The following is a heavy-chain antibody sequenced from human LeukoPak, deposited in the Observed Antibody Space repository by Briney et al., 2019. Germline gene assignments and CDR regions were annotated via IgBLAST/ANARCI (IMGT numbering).Heavy chain of an antibody. CDR3: SRQVGGRLVRGFDF. CDR1: GDSISSTGHY. Sequence: PSETLSLTCTVSGDSISSTGHYWGWIRQPPGRGLEWIGSVYFTGSSFYNPSLKSRVTISVDTSKNQYSLDVASVTAADTAAYCCSRQVGGRLVRGFDFWGQGSLVTVSS. J-gene: IGHJ4*02. CDR2: VYFTGSS. V-gene: IGHV4-39*01. D-gene: IGHD6-19*01.